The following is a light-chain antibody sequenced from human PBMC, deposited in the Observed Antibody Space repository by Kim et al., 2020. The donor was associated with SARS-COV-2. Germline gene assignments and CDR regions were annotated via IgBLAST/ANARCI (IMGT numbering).Light chain of an antibody. V-gene: IGLV1-40*01. CDR3: QSYDSSHVV. CDR1: SSNIGAGYD. CDR2: VNS. J-gene: IGLJ2*01. Sequence: PGRRVTISCTGSSSNIGAGYDVHWYQQLPGTAPKLLIYVNSNRPSGVPDRFSGSKSGTSASLAITGLQAEDEADYYCQSYDSSHVVFGGGTQLTVL.